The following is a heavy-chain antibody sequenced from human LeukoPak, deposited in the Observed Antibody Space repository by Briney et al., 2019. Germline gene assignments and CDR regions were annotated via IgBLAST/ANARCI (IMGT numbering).Heavy chain of an antibody. J-gene: IGHJ5*02. CDR1: GGTFSSYA. D-gene: IGHD5-18*01. CDR3: ARSVDTAMVTGWFDP. V-gene: IGHV1-69*13. CDR2: IIPIFGTA. Sequence: GASVTVSCKASGGTFSSYAISWVRQAPGQGLEWMGGIIPIFGTANYAQKFQGRVTITADESTSTAYMELSSLRSEDTAVYYCARSVDTAMVTGWFDPWGQGTLVTVSS.